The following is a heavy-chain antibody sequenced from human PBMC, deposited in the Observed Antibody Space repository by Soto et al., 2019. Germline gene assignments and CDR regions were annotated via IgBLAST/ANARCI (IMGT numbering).Heavy chain of an antibody. CDR3: ASMVGATPRAFDY. Sequence: GASVKVSCKASGGTFSSYAISWVRQAPGQGLEWMGGIIPIFGTANYAQKFQGRVTITADESTSTAYMELSSLRSEDTAVYYCASMVGATPRAFDYWGQGTLVTVSS. J-gene: IGHJ4*02. D-gene: IGHD1-26*01. CDR1: GGTFSSYA. CDR2: IIPIFGTA. V-gene: IGHV1-69*13.